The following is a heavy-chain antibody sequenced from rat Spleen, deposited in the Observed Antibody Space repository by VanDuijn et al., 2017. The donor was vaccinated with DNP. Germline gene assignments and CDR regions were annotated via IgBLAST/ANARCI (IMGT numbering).Heavy chain of an antibody. J-gene: IGHJ2*01. Sequence: EVQLVESGGGLVQPGRSLKLSCAASGFTFSDYAMAWVRQAPKKGLEWVATIIYDGSSTYYRDSVKGRFTISRDNAKSTLYLQMDSLRSEDTATYYCARRYRYNYFDYWGQGVMVTVSS. V-gene: IGHV5-17*01. CDR1: GFTFSDYA. CDR2: IIYDGSST. CDR3: ARRYRYNYFDY. D-gene: IGHD1-5*01.